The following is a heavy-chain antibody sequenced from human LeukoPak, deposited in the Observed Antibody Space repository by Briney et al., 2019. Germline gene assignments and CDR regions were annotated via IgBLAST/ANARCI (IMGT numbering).Heavy chain of an antibody. Sequence: SETLSLTCTVSGGSISSYYWSWIRQPPGKGLEWIGHIYYSGSTNYNPSLKSRVTISVDTSKNQFSLKLSSVTAADTAVYYCARSSTKYSSSWYIDYWGQGTLVTVSS. V-gene: IGHV4-59*08. J-gene: IGHJ4*02. CDR1: GGSISSYY. CDR2: IYYSGST. CDR3: ARSSTKYSSSWYIDY. D-gene: IGHD6-13*01.